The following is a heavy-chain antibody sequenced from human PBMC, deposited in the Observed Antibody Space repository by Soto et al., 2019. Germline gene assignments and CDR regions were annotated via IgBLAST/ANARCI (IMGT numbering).Heavy chain of an antibody. CDR3: AREGRGKKAGYNGLVSLGY. J-gene: IGHJ4*02. CDR2: IIPIFNST. D-gene: IGHD2-2*02. Sequence: QVQLVQSGAEVKTPGSSLQVSCTVSGSRFSNYVISWVRQAPGHGLEWLGRIIPIFNSTQYAQKFQGRVTITADKSRNTASLELSSLRSDDTAVYYCAREGRGKKAGYNGLVSLGYWGQGTLVTVSS. V-gene: IGHV1-69*06. CDR1: GSRFSNYV.